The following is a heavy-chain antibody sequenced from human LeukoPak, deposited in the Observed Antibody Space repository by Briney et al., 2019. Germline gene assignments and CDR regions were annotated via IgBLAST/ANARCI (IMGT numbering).Heavy chain of an antibody. D-gene: IGHD2-15*01. CDR1: GGSISSYY. V-gene: IGHV4-59*01. Sequence: PSETLSLTCTVSGGSISSYYWSWIRQPPGKGLEWIGYIYYSGSTNYNPSLKSRVTISVDTSKNQFSLKLSSVTAADTAAYYCARVGSGSVGAFDIWGQGTMVTVSS. J-gene: IGHJ3*02. CDR2: IYYSGST. CDR3: ARVGSGSVGAFDI.